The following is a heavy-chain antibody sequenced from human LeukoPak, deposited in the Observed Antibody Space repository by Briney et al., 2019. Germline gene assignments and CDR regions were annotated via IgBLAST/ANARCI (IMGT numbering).Heavy chain of an antibody. CDR3: ARQSRDGSKTRGYYFDY. Sequence: GESLKISCKGSGYSFTNYWIAWVRQMPGKGLEWMGIIYPGDSDPRYSPSFQGQVTISADKSIGTVYLQWSSLKASDTAMYYCARQSRDGSKTRGYYFDYWGQGTLVTVSS. CDR1: GYSFTNYW. CDR2: IYPGDSDP. V-gene: IGHV5-51*01. D-gene: IGHD3-10*01. J-gene: IGHJ4*02.